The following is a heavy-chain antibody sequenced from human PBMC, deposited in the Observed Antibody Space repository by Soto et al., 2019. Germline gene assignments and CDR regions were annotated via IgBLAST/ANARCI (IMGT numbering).Heavy chain of an antibody. J-gene: IGHJ6*03. CDR1: GYTFTGYY. CDR2: INPNSGGT. V-gene: IGHV1-2*02. Sequence: QVQLVQSGAEVKKPGASVKVSCEASGYTFTGYYMHWVRQAPGQGLEWMGWINPNSGGTNYAQKFQGGVPMTRNTPIRPAYMELSGLRSGDTAVYYCARSKTRHYYYYMDVWGKGTTVTVSS. CDR3: ARSKTRHYYYYMDV.